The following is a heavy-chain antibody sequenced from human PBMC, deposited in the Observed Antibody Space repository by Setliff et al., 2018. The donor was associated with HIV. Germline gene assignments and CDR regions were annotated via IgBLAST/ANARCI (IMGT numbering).Heavy chain of an antibody. Sequence: ASVKVSCKVSGSSLTELSIHWVRQTPGKGLQWMGGFDPEDGPDDGQTIYAREFQGRVTMTEDTSTDTAYMVLARLTSEDTAVYFCATVGPTGAYFHDWGQGTLVTVSS. CDR2: FDPEDGPDDGQT. D-gene: IGHD1-26*01. V-gene: IGHV1-24*01. CDR3: ATVGPTGAYFHD. J-gene: IGHJ4*02. CDR1: GSSLTELS.